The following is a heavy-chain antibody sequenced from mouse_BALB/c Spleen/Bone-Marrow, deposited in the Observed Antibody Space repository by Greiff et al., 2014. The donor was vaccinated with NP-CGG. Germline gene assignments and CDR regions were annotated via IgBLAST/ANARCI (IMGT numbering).Heavy chain of an antibody. D-gene: IGHD2-3*01. V-gene: IGHV1S81*02. CDR3: ARYDGPAWFAY. Sequence: QVQLKESGAELVKPGASVRLSCMASGYSFTTYWIHWVKQRPGQGLEWIGEINPSNGRTNYNEKFKSKATLTVDKSSSTAYMQLSSLTSEDSAVYYCARYDGPAWFAYWGQGTLVTVSA. CDR2: INPSNGRT. CDR1: GYSFTTYW. J-gene: IGHJ3*01.